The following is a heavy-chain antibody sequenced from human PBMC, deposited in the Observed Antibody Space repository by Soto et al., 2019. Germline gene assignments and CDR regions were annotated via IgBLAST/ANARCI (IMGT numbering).Heavy chain of an antibody. D-gene: IGHD6-19*01. V-gene: IGHV3-30*03. CDR1: GFSFSNHG. CDR2: ISYDGSNK. CDR3: ARNSRATVAGAPDY. Sequence: PGGSLRLSCVASGFSFSNHGMRWVRQAPGKGLEWVAVISYDGSNKDYVESVKGRFTISRDNSKNTLYLQINSLRVEDTAVFYCARNSRATVAGAPDYWGQGTLVTVSS. J-gene: IGHJ4*02.